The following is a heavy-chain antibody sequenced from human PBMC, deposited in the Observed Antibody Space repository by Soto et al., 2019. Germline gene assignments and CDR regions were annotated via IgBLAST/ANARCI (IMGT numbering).Heavy chain of an antibody. V-gene: IGHV1-3*02. J-gene: IGHJ6*02. CDR3: ARDGGSGMDV. Sequence: ASVKVSCKASGYTFTTYSVHWVRQAPGHRLEWMGWSNAGNGYTQYSQDFQGRVTITRDTSASTAYMELSSLRSEDMAVYYCARDGGSGMDVWGQGTTVTVSS. CDR2: SNAGNGYT. CDR1: GYTFTTYS. D-gene: IGHD3-16*01.